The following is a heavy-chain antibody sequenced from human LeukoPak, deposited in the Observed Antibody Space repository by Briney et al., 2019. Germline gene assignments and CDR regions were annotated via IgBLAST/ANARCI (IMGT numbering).Heavy chain of an antibody. V-gene: IGHV3-23*01. J-gene: IGHJ4*02. D-gene: IGHD3-10*01. CDR3: AKTVSGSYSYQGGDY. CDR1: GFTFSSYA. Sequence: GSLRLSCAASGFTFSSYAMTWVRQAPGKGLEWVSAISGSGGNAYYADSVKGRFTISSDNSKNPLYLQMNSLRAEDTAVYYCAKTVSGSYSYQGGDYWGQGTLVTVSS. CDR2: ISGSGGNA.